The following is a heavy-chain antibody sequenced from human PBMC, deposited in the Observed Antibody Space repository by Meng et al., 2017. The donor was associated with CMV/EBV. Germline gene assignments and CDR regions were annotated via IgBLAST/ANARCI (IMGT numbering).Heavy chain of an antibody. J-gene: IGHJ4*02. D-gene: IGHD3-16*02. CDR3: AKEAIMITFGGVIH. CDR2: ISSSGSTI. CDR1: GFTFSDYY. V-gene: IGHV3-11*01. Sequence: GGSLRLSCAASGFTFSDYYMNWIRQAPGKGLEWVSYISSSGSTIYYADSVKGRFTISRDNAKNSLYLQMNSLRAEDTAVYYCAKEAIMITFGGVIHWGQGTLVTVSS.